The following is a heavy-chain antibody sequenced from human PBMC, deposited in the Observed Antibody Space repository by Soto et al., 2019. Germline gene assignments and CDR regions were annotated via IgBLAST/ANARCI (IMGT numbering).Heavy chain of an antibody. CDR3: AKAEYCSGGSCYPSLFDY. Sequence: GGSLRLSCAASGFTFSSYAMSWVRQAPGKGLEWVSAISGSGGSTYYADSVKGRFTISRDNSKNTLYLQMNSLRAEDTAVYYCAKAEYCSGGSCYPSLFDYWGQGTLVTVSS. J-gene: IGHJ4*02. CDR1: GFTFSSYA. D-gene: IGHD2-15*01. CDR2: ISGSGGST. V-gene: IGHV3-23*01.